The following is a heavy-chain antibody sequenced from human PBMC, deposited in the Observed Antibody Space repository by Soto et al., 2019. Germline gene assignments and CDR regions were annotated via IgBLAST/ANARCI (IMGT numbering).Heavy chain of an antibody. V-gene: IGHV3-23*01. Sequence: EVYLLESGGALVQPGGSLRLSCGASGFTFSNYAMNWVRQAPGRGLEWVATVNGKGDLTYYSDSVKGRFTISKDNSKNKLALQMSSLRDDESVVYYCSGGGDVPPYYFYYGMDVWGQGTTVTVSS. D-gene: IGHD3-10*01. J-gene: IGHJ6*02. CDR1: GFTFSNYA. CDR2: VNGKGDLT. CDR3: SGGGDVPPYYFYYGMDV.